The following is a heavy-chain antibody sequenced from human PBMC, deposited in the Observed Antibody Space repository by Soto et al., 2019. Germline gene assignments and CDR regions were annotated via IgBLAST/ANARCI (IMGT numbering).Heavy chain of an antibody. V-gene: IGHV1-18*01. CDR3: ARDIKFGEFLSLRGTHV. Sequence: ASVKVSCKASGYTFTSYGISWVRQAPGQGLEWMGWISAYNGNTNYAQKLQGRVTMTTDTSTSTAYMELRSLRSDDTAVYYCARDIKFGEFLSLRGTHVWGQAPTLTLSS. D-gene: IGHD3-10*01. J-gene: IGHJ6*02. CDR2: ISAYNGNT. CDR1: GYTFTSYG.